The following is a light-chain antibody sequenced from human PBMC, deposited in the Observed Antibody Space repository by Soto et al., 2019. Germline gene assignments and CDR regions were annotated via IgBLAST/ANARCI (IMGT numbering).Light chain of an antibody. J-gene: IGKJ1*01. CDR2: GVS. CDR1: QTVSSSY. Sequence: ETVLTQSPGTLSLSPGARATLSCRASQTVSSSYLAWYQHKPGQAPRLLIYGVSSRAAGIPDRFSGSGSGTDFTLTISRLEPEDSAVYYCQSETFGQGTKVDIK. CDR3: QSET. V-gene: IGKV3-20*01.